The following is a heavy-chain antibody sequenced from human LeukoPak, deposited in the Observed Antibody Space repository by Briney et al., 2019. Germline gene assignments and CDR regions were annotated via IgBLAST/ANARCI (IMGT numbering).Heavy chain of an antibody. D-gene: IGHD6-13*01. CDR1: GFTVSSNY. CDR3: AREGASSSFGY. CDR2: IYSGGSI. Sequence: GGSLRLSCAASGFTVSSNYMSWVRQAPGKGLEWVSVIYSGGSIYYADSVKGRFTISRDNSKNRLYLQMNSLRAEDTAVYYCAREGASSSFGYWGQGTLVTVSS. J-gene: IGHJ4*02. V-gene: IGHV3-53*01.